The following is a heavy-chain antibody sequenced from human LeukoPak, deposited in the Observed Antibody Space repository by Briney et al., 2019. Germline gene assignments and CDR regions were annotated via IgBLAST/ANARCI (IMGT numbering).Heavy chain of an antibody. D-gene: IGHD5-24*01. CDR1: GYTFTAYF. Sequence: ASVSVSCKASGYTFTAYFIHWLRQAPGQGLEWMGWVNPNNGDTNCAQRFQGRVTMTRDTSVSTAYMEQSSLRSDDTAVYYCARGPNHGSFEYWGQGTLVTVSS. V-gene: IGHV1-2*02. CDR2: VNPNNGDT. J-gene: IGHJ4*02. CDR3: ARGPNHGSFEY.